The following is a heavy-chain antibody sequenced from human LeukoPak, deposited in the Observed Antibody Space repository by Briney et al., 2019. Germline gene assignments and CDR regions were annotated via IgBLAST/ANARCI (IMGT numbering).Heavy chain of an antibody. Sequence: SETLSLTCTVSGGSISSGDYYWSWIRQAPGKGLDWIVYIYYSGSTYYNPSLKSRVTISVDTSKNQFSLKLSSVTAADTAVYYCARDKRIAAAGTWFDPWGQGTLVTVSS. CDR3: ARDKRIAAAGTWFDP. CDR2: IYYSGST. J-gene: IGHJ5*02. V-gene: IGHV4-30-4*01. D-gene: IGHD6-13*01. CDR1: GGSISSGDYY.